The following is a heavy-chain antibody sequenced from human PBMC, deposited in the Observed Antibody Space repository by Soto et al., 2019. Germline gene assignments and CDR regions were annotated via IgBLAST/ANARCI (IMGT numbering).Heavy chain of an antibody. CDR3: ARGGGGGYCTNGVCDKPYGMDV. D-gene: IGHD2-8*01. CDR2: IYYSGST. Sequence: SETLSLTCTVSGGSISSGDYYWSWIRQPPGKGREWIGYIYYSGSTYYNPSLKSRVNISVDTSKNQFSLKLSSVTAADTAVYYGARGGGGGYCTNGVCDKPYGMDVWGQGTTVTVSS. V-gene: IGHV4-30-4*01. J-gene: IGHJ6*02. CDR1: GGSISSGDYY.